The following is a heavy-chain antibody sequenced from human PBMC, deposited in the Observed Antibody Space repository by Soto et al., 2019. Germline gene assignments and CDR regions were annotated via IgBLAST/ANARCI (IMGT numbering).Heavy chain of an antibody. CDR2: IIPIFGTA. V-gene: IGHV1-69*01. CDR1: GGTFSSYS. Sequence: QVQLVQSGAEVKKPGSSVKVSCKASGGTFSSYSINWVRQAPGQGLEGMGEIIPIFGTANYAQKFQGRVTITADESTSTAYMELSSLRSEDTAVYYCARDGGRRSGGIDYWGQGTLVTVSS. J-gene: IGHJ4*02. CDR3: ARDGGRRSGGIDY. D-gene: IGHD1-26*01.